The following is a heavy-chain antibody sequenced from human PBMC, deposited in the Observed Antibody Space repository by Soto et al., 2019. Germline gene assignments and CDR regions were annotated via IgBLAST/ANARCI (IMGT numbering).Heavy chain of an antibody. CDR3: ARQGFGQLHGLVDV. CDR2: IHHSGST. CDR1: GGSITSHY. Sequence: QVQLQESGPGLVKPSETLSLTCSVSGGSITSHYCSWFRQPPGKGLEWIGYIHHSGSTSYNPSLKSRVTMSVDTSKTHFSLKVNSVTAADTALCYCARQGFGQLHGLVDVWGPGTTVTVSS. J-gene: IGHJ6*02. D-gene: IGHD3-10*01. V-gene: IGHV4-59*08.